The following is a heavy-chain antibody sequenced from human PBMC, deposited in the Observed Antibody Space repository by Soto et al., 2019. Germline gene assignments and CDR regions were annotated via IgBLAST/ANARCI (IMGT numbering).Heavy chain of an antibody. CDR1: GYSFTSYW. J-gene: IGHJ4*02. D-gene: IGHD2-15*01. V-gene: IGHV5-51*01. CDR2: IYPGDSDT. CDR3: ARRDCSGGSCHSGPFDY. Sequence: GESLKISCKGSGYSFTSYWIGWVRQMPGKGLEWMGIIYPGDSDTRYSPSFQGQVTISADKSISTAYLQWSSLKASDTAMYYCARRDCSGGSCHSGPFDYWGQGTLVTVS.